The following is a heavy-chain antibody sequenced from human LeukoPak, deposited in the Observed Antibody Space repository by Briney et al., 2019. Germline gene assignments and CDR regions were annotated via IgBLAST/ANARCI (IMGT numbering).Heavy chain of an antibody. CDR2: VYTSGST. Sequence: PSETLSLTCTVSGGSISSYYWSWIRQPPGKGLEWIGYVYTSGSTNYNPSLKSRVTISVDTSKNQFSLKLSSVTAADTAVYYCARHGEEAGYYYYYMDVWGKGTTVTVPS. CDR1: GGSISSYY. D-gene: IGHD6-13*01. J-gene: IGHJ6*03. V-gene: IGHV4-4*09. CDR3: ARHGEEAGYYYYYMDV.